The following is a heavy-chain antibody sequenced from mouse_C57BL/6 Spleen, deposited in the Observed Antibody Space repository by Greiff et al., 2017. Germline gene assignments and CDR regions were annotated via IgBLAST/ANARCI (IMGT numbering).Heavy chain of an antibody. J-gene: IGHJ3*01. Sequence: VQLQQPGAELVKPGASVKLSCKASGYAFSSYWMNWVQQRPGKGLEWIGHIYPGDGDTNYNGKVKGKATLTGDKSSSTVYMQLSSLTSEDSAVYFCARLGDCGFAYWGQGTLVTVSA. CDR3: ARLGDCGFAY. D-gene: IGHD3-3*01. V-gene: IGHV1-80*01. CDR1: GYAFSSYW. CDR2: IYPGDGDT.